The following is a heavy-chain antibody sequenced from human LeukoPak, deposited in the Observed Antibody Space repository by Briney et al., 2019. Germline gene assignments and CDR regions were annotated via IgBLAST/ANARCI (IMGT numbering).Heavy chain of an antibody. Sequence: SETLSLTCIGSAGSTRGYYWSWIRQPPGKGLEWIGYIYYSGSTKYNPSLKSRVTISVDTSERQFSLKLSSVTAADTAAYYCARHMTVTYDAFDIWGQGTMVTVSS. CDR2: IYYSGST. CDR1: AGSTRGYY. CDR3: ARHMTVTYDAFDI. V-gene: IGHV4-59*08. J-gene: IGHJ3*02. D-gene: IGHD3-22*01.